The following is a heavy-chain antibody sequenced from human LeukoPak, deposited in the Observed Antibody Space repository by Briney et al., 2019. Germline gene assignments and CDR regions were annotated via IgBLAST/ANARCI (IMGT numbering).Heavy chain of an antibody. CDR3: ARATLGYCSGGSCYSPFYYYYYMDV. D-gene: IGHD2-15*01. J-gene: IGHJ6*03. CDR2: IIPIFGTA. Sequence: GASVKVSCKASGYTFTSYGISWVRQAPGQGLEWMGGIIPIFGTANYVQKFEGRVTITTDESTSTAYMELSGLRSEDTAVYYCARATLGYCSGGSCYSPFYYYYYMDVWGKGTTVTVSS. V-gene: IGHV1-69*05. CDR1: GYTFTSYG.